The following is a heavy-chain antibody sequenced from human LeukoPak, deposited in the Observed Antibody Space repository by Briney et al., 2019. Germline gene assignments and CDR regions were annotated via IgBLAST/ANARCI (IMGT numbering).Heavy chain of an antibody. CDR1: GGSISSYY. J-gene: IGHJ4*02. CDR2: IYYSGST. CDR3: ARGHEGDLTGYEFDY. D-gene: IGHD3-9*01. V-gene: IGHV4-59*08. Sequence: SETLSLTCTVSGGSISSYYWSWIRQPPGKGLEWIGYIYYSGSTSYNPSLKSRVTISVDTSKNQFSLKLSSVTAADTAVYYCARGHEGDLTGYEFDYWGQGTLVTVSS.